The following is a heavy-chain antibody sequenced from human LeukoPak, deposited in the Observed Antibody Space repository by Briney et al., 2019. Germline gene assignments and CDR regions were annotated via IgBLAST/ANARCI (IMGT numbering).Heavy chain of an antibody. V-gene: IGHV3-23*01. D-gene: IGHD3-10*01. CDR1: GFTFGSYA. J-gene: IGHJ4*02. CDR2: ISNDDGST. CDR3: AAMLRGVAYYFDY. Sequence: GGSLRLSCAASGFTFGSYAMTWVRQAPGKGLEWVPGISNDDGSTYYTDSVKGRFTISRDNSKNTVYLQMSSLRAEDTAVYYCAAMLRGVAYYFDYWGQGTLVTVSS.